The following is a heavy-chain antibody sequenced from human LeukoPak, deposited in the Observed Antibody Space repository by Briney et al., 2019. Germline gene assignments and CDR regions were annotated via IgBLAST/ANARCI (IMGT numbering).Heavy chain of an antibody. CDR3: ARSHEYYDFWSGPTSAYGMDV. CDR1: GGSISSGDYY. V-gene: IGHV4-30-4*01. D-gene: IGHD3-3*01. Sequence: SETLSLTCTVSGGSISSGDYYWSWICQPPGKGLEWIGYIYYSGSTYYNPSLKSRVTISVDTSKNQFSLKLSSVTAADTAVYYCARSHEYYDFWSGPTSAYGMDVWGQGTTVTVSS. CDR2: IYYSGST. J-gene: IGHJ6*02.